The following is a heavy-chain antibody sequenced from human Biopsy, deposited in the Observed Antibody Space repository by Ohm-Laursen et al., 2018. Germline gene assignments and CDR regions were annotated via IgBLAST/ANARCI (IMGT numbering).Heavy chain of an antibody. V-gene: IGHV4-59*01. CDR3: ARDRGYYSDRTVPGYFDL. J-gene: IGHJ2*01. D-gene: IGHD3-22*01. Sequence: TLSLTWTVSGDSISSYYWSWIRQPPGKGLQWVGYVYYTGSTDYNPSLQSRATISVDTSKNHFSLRLRSVTPADTAIYCARDRGYYSDRTVPGYFDLWGRGTLVTVSS. CDR2: VYYTGST. CDR1: GDSISSYY.